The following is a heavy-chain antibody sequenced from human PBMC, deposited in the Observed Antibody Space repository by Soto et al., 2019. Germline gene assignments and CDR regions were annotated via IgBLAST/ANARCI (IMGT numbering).Heavy chain of an antibody. V-gene: IGHV3-30*18. CDR2: ISYDGSNK. Sequence: PGGSLRLSCAASGFTFSSYGMHWVRQAPGKGLEWVAVISYDGSNKYYADSVKGRFTISRDNSKNTLYLQMNSLRAEDTAVYYSAKDSPYFDYWGQGTLVTVSS. CDR3: AKDSPYFDY. CDR1: GFTFSSYG. J-gene: IGHJ4*02.